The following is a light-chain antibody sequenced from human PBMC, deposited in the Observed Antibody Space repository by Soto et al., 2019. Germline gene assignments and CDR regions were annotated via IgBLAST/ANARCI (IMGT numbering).Light chain of an antibody. CDR2: DAS. V-gene: IGKV1-33*01. CDR3: QHYADLPRT. CDR1: QAINKY. J-gene: IGKJ5*01. Sequence: DIQMTQSPSSVSASVGDTVTITCQASQAINKYLSWFRQKPGEAPQLLISDASSLQTGVPSRFRGFGSGTHFTFTIGSLQPEDIATYYCQHYADLPRTFGQGTRLEIK.